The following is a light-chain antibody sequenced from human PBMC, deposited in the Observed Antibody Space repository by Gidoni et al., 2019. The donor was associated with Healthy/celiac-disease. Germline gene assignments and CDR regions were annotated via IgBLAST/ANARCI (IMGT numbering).Light chain of an antibody. V-gene: IGKV3-15*01. J-gene: IGKJ4*01. CDR3: QHYRNWPPT. CDR2: GAS. CDR1: QSVNRD. Sequence: ELVMTQFPATLSESPGERATLSCRASQSVNRDLVWYQKKPGQSPRVLMYGASTRSIGIPARFSGSGSGTEFTLTINSLQSEDFAVYYCQHYRNWPPTCGGGTKVEIK.